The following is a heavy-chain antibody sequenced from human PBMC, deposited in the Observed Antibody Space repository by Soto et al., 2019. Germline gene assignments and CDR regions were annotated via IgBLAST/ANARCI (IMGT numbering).Heavy chain of an antibody. V-gene: IGHV3-73*01. J-gene: IGHJ4*02. CDR3: TRQGGYCGGGSCYAFNDY. CDR2: VRSKANNYAT. Sequence: EVQLVESGGGLVQPGGSLKLSCAASGFTFSASAMHWVRQASGKGLEWVGRVRSKANNYATAYAASVEGRFTISRDDSKNTAYVQMNSLKTEDTAVYYCTRQGGYCGGGSCYAFNDYWGQGTLVTVSS. CDR1: GFTFSASA. D-gene: IGHD2-15*01.